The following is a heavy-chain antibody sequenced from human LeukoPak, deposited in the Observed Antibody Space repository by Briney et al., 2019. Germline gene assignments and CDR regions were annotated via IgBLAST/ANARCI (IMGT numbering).Heavy chain of an antibody. V-gene: IGHV3-9*01. D-gene: IGHD1-1*01. J-gene: IGHJ3*02. Sequence: PGRSLRLSCAASGFTFDDYAMHWVRQAPGKGLEWVSGISWNSGSIGYADSVKGRFAITRDNSKNTLFLQMNSLRGEDTAVYYCAREAIGTTKSDDAFDIWGQGTMVTVSS. CDR3: AREAIGTTKSDDAFDI. CDR1: GFTFDDYA. CDR2: ISWNSGSI.